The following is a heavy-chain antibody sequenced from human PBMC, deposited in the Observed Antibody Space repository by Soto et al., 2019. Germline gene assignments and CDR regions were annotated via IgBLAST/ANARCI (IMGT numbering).Heavy chain of an antibody. CDR3: ARRAGQGVYYMDV. CDR1: GYTFTSYG. D-gene: IGHD3-16*01. J-gene: IGHJ6*03. Sequence: QVQLVQSGAEVKKPGASVNVSCKASGYTFTSYGISWVRQAPGQGLEWMGWISTYNGNTNSAQSLQGRVTVTADTSTSTAYMELRSLRSDDTAVYYCARRAGQGVYYMDVWGKGTTVTVSS. V-gene: IGHV1-18*01. CDR2: ISTYNGNT.